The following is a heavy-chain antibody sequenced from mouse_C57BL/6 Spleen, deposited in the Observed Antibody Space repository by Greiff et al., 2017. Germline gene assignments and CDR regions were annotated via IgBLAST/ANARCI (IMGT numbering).Heavy chain of an antibody. CDR3: ARGRIITTVVPYYFDY. CDR2: IDPSDSYT. Sequence: QVQLQQPGAELVMPGASVKLSCKASGYTFTSYWMHWVKQRPGQGLEWIGEIDPSDSYTNYNQKFKGKSTLTVDKSSSTAYMQLSSLTSEDSAVYYCARGRIITTVVPYYFDYGGQGTTLTVSS. D-gene: IGHD1-1*01. CDR1: GYTFTSYW. J-gene: IGHJ2*01. V-gene: IGHV1-69*01.